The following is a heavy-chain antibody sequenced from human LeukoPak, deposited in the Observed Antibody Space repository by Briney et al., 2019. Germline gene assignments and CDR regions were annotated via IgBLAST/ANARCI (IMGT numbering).Heavy chain of an antibody. CDR3: AKGGDDDYLEY. CDR2: ISGSGGST. D-gene: IGHD3-10*01. V-gene: IGHV3-23*01. Sequence: GGSLRLSCEASGFTFNNYAMSWVRQAPGKGLEWVSAISGSGGSTYYADSVKGRFTISRDNSKNTLYLQMNSLRPEDTAVYYCAKGGDDDYLEYWGQGTLVTVSS. CDR1: GFTFNNYA. J-gene: IGHJ4*02.